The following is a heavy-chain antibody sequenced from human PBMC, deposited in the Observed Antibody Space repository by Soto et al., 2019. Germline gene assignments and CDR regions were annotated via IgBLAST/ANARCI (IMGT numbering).Heavy chain of an antibody. J-gene: IGHJ5*02. CDR2: ISSSSSYI. D-gene: IGHD2-2*01. CDR3: ARDSPTSVVPPPAGVWLDP. CDR1: GFTVSSNY. V-gene: IGHV3-21*01. Sequence: PGGSLRLSCAASGFTVSSNYMSWVRQAPGKGLEWVSSISSSSSYIYYADSVKGRFTISRDNAKNSLYLQMNSLRAEDTAVYYCARDSPTSVVPPPAGVWLDPWGQGTLVTVSS.